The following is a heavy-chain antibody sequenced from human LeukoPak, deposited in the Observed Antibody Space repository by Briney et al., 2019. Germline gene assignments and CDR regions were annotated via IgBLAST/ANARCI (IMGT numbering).Heavy chain of an antibody. J-gene: IGHJ4*02. V-gene: IGHV3-53*01. Sequence: PGGSLRLSCAASGFTVSSNYMSWVRQAPGKGLEWVSVIYSGGSTYYADSVKGRFTISRDNSKNTLYLQMNSLRGEDTAVYYCAKDRRITIFGVALDYWGQGTLVTVSS. D-gene: IGHD3-3*01. CDR3: AKDRRITIFGVALDY. CDR2: IYSGGST. CDR1: GFTVSSNY.